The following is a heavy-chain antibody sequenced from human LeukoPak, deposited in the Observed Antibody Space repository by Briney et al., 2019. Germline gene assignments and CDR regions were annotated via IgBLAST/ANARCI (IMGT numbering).Heavy chain of an antibody. Sequence: ASVKVSCKASGYTFTSYGISWVRQAPGQGLEWTGWISAYNGNTNYAQKLQGRVTMTTDTSTSTAYMELRSLRSDDTAVYYCAREAGDIVVVVAAQLGPYFDYWGQGTLVTVSS. D-gene: IGHD2-15*01. CDR3: AREAGDIVVVVAAQLGPYFDY. CDR1: GYTFTSYG. J-gene: IGHJ4*02. CDR2: ISAYNGNT. V-gene: IGHV1-18*01.